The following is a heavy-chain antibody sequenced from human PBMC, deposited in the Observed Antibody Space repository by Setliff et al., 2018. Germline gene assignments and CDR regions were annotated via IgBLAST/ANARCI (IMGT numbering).Heavy chain of an antibody. CDR3: ARDRSDSNNWYNFQH. D-gene: IGHD6-13*01. V-gene: IGHV4-39*02. J-gene: IGHJ1*01. CDR1: GGSISSSSYY. CDR2: IYYSGST. Sequence: PSETLSLTCTVSGGSISSSSYYWGWIRQPPGKGLEWIGSIYYSGSTYYNPSLKSRVTISVDTSKNQFSLKLSSVTAADTAVYYCARDRSDSNNWYNFQHWGQGTLVTVSS.